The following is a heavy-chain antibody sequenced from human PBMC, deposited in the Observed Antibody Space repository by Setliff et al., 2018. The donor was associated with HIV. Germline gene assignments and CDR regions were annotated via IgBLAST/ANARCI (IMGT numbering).Heavy chain of an antibody. Sequence: PSETLSLTCTVSGGSISSYYWSWIRQPPGKGLEWIGYIYYNGNTNYNPSLRSRVAISVDSSRNQFSLKLTSVTAADTAVYYCVRDLDYSRGRSDAFDIWGQGTMVTVSS. CDR2: IYYNGNT. J-gene: IGHJ3*02. V-gene: IGHV4-59*12. CDR1: GGSISSYY. CDR3: VRDLDYSRGRSDAFDI. D-gene: IGHD6-19*01.